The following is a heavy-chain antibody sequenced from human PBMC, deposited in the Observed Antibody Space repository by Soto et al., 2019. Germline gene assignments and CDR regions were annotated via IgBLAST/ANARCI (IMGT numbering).Heavy chain of an antibody. Sequence: PGGSLRLSCAASGITVSGNYMSWVRQAPGKGLEWVSVIYSGGSTYYADSAKGRFTISRDNSKNTLYLQMNSLRAEDTAVYYCAREAQGPGYYGMDVWGQGTTVTVS. D-gene: IGHD3-10*01. CDR1: GITVSGNY. CDR2: IYSGGST. CDR3: AREAQGPGYYGMDV. J-gene: IGHJ6*02. V-gene: IGHV3-53*01.